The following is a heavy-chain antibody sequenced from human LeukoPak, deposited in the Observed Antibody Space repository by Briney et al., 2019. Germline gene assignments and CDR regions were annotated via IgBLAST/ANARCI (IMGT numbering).Heavy chain of an antibody. V-gene: IGHV1-2*02. CDR2: INPNSGGT. D-gene: IGHD2-8*02. J-gene: IGHJ5*02. CDR1: GYTFTGHY. CDR3: ARGSLCTGGVCYTDNWFDP. Sequence: ASVKVSCKASGYTFTGHYMNWVRLAPGQGLEWVGWINPNSGGTNYAQKFQGRVTMTRDTSISTAYMELSRLRSDDTAVYYCARGSLCTGGVCYTDNWFDPWGQGTLVTVSS.